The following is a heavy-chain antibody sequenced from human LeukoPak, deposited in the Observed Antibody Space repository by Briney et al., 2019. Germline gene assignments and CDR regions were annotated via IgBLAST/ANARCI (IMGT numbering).Heavy chain of an antibody. CDR2: IKQDGSEK. CDR3: AREQYCSSTSCYPLGTYYFDY. CDR1: GFTLSSYW. Sequence: GGSLRLSCAASGFTLSSYWMSWVRQAPGKGLEGVANIKQDGSEKYYVDSVKGRFTISRENAKNSLYLKMHSLRAEDTAVYSCAREQYCSSTSCYPLGTYYFDYWGQGTLVTVSS. V-gene: IGHV3-7*01. D-gene: IGHD2-2*01. J-gene: IGHJ4*02.